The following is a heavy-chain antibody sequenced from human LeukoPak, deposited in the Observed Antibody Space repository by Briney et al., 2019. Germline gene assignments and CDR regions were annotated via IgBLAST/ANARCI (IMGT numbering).Heavy chain of an antibody. D-gene: IGHD1-26*01. CDR3: ARGTRHGWELVV. Sequence: GGSLRLSCAASGFTFSSYEMNWVRQAPGKGVEWGSYICTSGSTISYADSVRGRFTISRDNAKNSLFLQMNSLRAEDTAVYYCARGTRHGWELVVWGQGTLVTVSS. J-gene: IGHJ4*02. V-gene: IGHV3-48*03. CDR2: ICTSGSTI. CDR1: GFTFSSYE.